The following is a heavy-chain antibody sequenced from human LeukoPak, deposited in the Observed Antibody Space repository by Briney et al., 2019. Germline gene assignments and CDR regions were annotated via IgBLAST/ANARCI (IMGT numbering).Heavy chain of an antibody. CDR1: GGSISSTNYY. Sequence: SETLSLTCNVSGGSISSTNYYWGWIRQAPGKGLEWLGNVYYTGTTYYNPSLKSRLTISVDTSNNQFSLRLSSVTAADTAVYYCAGSDYGSGSGLDYWGQGTLVTVSS. V-gene: IGHV4-39*07. CDR2: VYYTGTT. D-gene: IGHD3-10*01. CDR3: AGSDYGSGSGLDY. J-gene: IGHJ4*02.